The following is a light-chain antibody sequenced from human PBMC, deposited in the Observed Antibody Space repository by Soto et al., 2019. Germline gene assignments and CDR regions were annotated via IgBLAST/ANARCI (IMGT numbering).Light chain of an antibody. Sequence: IVMTQPPATLSVSPGERATLSCRASHSVSSNLAWYQQNPGRAPRHLLYGASTRAIGIPARFSGSGSGTEFTLTISILQSEDFAVEYCQQYNNWPPMYTVGEGTKLEI. CDR2: GAS. V-gene: IGKV3-15*01. J-gene: IGKJ2*01. CDR1: HSVSSN. CDR3: QQYNNWPPMYT.